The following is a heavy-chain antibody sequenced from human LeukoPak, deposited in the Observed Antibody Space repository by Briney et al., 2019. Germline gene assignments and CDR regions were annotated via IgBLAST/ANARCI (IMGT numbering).Heavy chain of an antibody. CDR1: GGTFSRYT. V-gene: IGHV1-69*05. J-gene: IGHJ5*02. CDR3: ARVEMATMGWFDP. CDR2: IIPIFGTA. Sequence: SVKVSCKASGGTFSRYTISWVRQAPGQGPEWMGGIIPIFGTANYAQKFQGRVTITTDESTSTAYMELSSLRSEDTAVYYCARVEMATMGWFDPWGQGTLVTVSS. D-gene: IGHD5-24*01.